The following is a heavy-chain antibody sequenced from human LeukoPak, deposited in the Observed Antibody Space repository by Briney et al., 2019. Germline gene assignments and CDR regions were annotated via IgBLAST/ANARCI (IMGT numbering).Heavy chain of an antibody. J-gene: IGHJ5*02. V-gene: IGHV3-23*01. CDR2: ISGSGGST. CDR1: GFTFSSYA. D-gene: IGHD6-13*01. CDR3: AKDLRGSSSWYDWFDP. Sequence: GGSLRLSCAASGFTFSSYAMSWVRQAPGKGLEWVSAISGSGGSTYYADSVKGRFTISRDNSKNTLYLQMNSLRAEDPAVYYCAKDLRGSSSWYDWFDPWGQGTLVTVSS.